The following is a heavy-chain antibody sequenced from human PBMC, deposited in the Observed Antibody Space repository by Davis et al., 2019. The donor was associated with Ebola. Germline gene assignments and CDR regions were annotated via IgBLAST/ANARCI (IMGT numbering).Heavy chain of an antibody. Sequence: SETLSLTCTVSGDSIRGNSDYWGWIRQPPGKGLEWIGSIYYSGSTYYNPSLKSRVTISVDTSKNQFSLKLSSVTAADTAVYYCARGRLRWYRTTLNWYFDLWGRGTLVTVSS. CDR1: GDSIRGNSDY. J-gene: IGHJ2*01. V-gene: IGHV4-39*07. CDR3: ARGRLRWYRTTLNWYFDL. CDR2: IYYSGST. D-gene: IGHD4-23*01.